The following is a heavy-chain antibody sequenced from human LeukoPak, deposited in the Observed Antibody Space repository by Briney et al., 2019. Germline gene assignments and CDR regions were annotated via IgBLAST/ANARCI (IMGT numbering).Heavy chain of an antibody. D-gene: IGHD1-26*01. CDR3: ARGRVGGNEFDY. CDR1: GFTFSNYG. CDR2: IRYDGSNK. Sequence: GGSLRLSCAASGFTFSNYGMHWVRQAPGKGLEWVTFIRYDGSNKYYADSVKGRFTISRDDSKNTLYLQMNSLRAEDTAVYYCARGRVGGNEFDYWGQGTLVTVSS. V-gene: IGHV3-30*02. J-gene: IGHJ4*02.